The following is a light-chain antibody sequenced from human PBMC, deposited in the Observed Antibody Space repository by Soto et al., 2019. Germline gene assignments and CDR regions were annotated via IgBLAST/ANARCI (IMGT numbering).Light chain of an antibody. CDR3: SSYTSSSTYV. CDR1: RSDVGGYNY. CDR2: DVT. Sequence: QSVLTQPASVSGSPGQSITLSCTGTRSDVGGYNYVYWHQQHPGKAPKLMIYDVTNRPSGVSDRFSGSKSGNTASLTISGLHAEDEADYYCSSYTSSSTYVFGAGTKLTVL. J-gene: IGLJ1*01. V-gene: IGLV2-14*01.